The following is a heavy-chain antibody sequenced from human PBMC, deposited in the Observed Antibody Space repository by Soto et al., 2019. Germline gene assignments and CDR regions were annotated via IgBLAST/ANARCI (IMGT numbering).Heavy chain of an antibody. CDR1: VFIFSNNG. V-gene: IGHV3-30*02. Sequence: QSRGSLILPWVCSVFIFSNNGMDWVRQTPGKGLEWVAFMSYDGSDTFYADSVKGRFTISRDNSKNTLFLHMSNLRAEDTAMYYCTIVRVAHSALDHWGQGTLVTVSS. CDR3: TIVRVAHSALDH. CDR2: MSYDGSDT. J-gene: IGHJ4*02. D-gene: IGHD3-10*02.